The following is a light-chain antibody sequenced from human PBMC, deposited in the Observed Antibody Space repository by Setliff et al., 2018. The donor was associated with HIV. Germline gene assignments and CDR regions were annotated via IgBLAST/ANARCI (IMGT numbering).Light chain of an antibody. CDR3: SSYTNSVTVV. V-gene: IGLV2-14*01. CDR1: SGDVGFYNF. J-gene: IGLJ1*01. Sequence: QSVLTQPASVSGSPGQSITISCTGTSGDVGFYNFVSWYQLHPGKATKLIIYEVSNRPSGVSNRFSGSKSGNTASLTISGLQPEDGADYYCSSYTNSVTVVFGTGTKVTVL. CDR2: EVS.